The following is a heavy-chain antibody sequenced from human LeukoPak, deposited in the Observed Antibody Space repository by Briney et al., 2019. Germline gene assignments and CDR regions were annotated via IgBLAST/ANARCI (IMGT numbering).Heavy chain of an antibody. J-gene: IGHJ4*02. CDR1: GGSISSYY. V-gene: IGHV4-59*01. D-gene: IGHD6-13*01. CDR2: IYYSGST. CDR3: ARVGSSSWAIDY. Sequence: SETLSLTCTVSGGSISSYYWSWLRQPPGKGLEWIGYIYYSGSTNYNPSLKSRVTISVDTSKNQFSLKLSSVTAADTAVYYCARVGSSSWAIDYWGQGTLVTVSS.